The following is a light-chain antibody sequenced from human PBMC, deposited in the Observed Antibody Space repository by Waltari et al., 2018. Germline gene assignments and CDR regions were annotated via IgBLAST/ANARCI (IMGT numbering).Light chain of an antibody. J-gene: IGKJ5*01. Sequence: DIQMTQSPSSLSASVRDRVTITSRASQSISSYLNWYQQKPGKAPKLLFYAASSLQSGVPSRFSGSGSGTDFTLTISSLQPEDFATYYCQQSYSTPPITFGQGTRLEIK. CDR3: QQSYSTPPIT. CDR2: AAS. V-gene: IGKV1-39*01. CDR1: QSISSY.